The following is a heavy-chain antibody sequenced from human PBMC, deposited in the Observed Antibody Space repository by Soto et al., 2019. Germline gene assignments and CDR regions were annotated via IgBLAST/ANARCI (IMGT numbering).Heavy chain of an antibody. Sequence: GASVKVSCKASGVTFSRYAISWVRQAPGQGLEWMGGIIPIFGTANYAQKFQGRVTITADESTSTAYMELSSLRSEDTAVYYCARDPEPYYDSSGSLAYFDYWGQGTLVTVSS. CDR2: IIPIFGTA. V-gene: IGHV1-69*13. CDR3: ARDPEPYYDSSGSLAYFDY. D-gene: IGHD3-22*01. J-gene: IGHJ4*02. CDR1: GVTFSRYA.